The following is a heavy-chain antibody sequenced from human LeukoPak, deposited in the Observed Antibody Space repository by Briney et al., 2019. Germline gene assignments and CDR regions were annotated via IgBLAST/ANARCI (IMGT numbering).Heavy chain of an antibody. CDR1: GFTCSSYA. J-gene: IGHJ4*02. V-gene: IGHV3-23*01. D-gene: IGHD3-22*01. CDR2: ISGSGVST. CDR3: AKYPTYYYESSGYYYFDY. Sequence: GGSLRLSCAASGFTCSSYAMNWIRQAPGKGLEWVSIISGSGVSTYYVDSVKGRFTISRDNSENTLYLQMNSLRAEDTAVYYCAKYPTYYYESSGYYYFDYWGQGTLVTVSS.